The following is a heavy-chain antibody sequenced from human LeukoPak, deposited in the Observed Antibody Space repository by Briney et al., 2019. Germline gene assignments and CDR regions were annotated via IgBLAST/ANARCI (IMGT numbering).Heavy chain of an antibody. Sequence: GESLKISCKGSGYSFPSYWIDWVRQMPGKGLEWIGIIYPGDSDTRYSPSFQGQVTISADKSISTAYLQWSSLKASDTAMDYWARPRELGLIDYWGQGTLVTVSS. D-gene: IGHD1-26*01. CDR1: GYSFPSYW. V-gene: IGHV5-51*01. J-gene: IGHJ4*02. CDR2: IYPGDSDT. CDR3: ARPRELGLIDY.